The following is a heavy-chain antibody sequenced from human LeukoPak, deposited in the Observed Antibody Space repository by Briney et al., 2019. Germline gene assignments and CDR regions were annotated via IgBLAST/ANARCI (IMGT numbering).Heavy chain of an antibody. CDR2: IIPIFGTA. D-gene: IGHD6-19*01. Sequence: ASVKVSCKASGGTFSSYAISWVRQAPGQGLEWMGRIIPIFGTANYAQKFQGRVTITTDESTSTANMELSGLRSEDTAVYYCARGDSSGSDYWGQGTLVTVSS. J-gene: IGHJ4*02. CDR3: ARGDSSGSDY. V-gene: IGHV1-69*05. CDR1: GGTFSSYA.